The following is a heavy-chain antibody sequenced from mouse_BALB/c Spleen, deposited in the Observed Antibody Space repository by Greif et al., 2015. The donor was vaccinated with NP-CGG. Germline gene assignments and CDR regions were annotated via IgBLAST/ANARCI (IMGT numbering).Heavy chain of an antibody. Sequence: VQLQESGPGLVAPSQSLSITCTVSGFSLTSYGVHWVRQPPGKGLEWLGVIWAGGSTNYNSALMSRLSISKDNSKSQVFLKMNSLQTDDTAMYYCARDRSNDGYLFAYWGQGTLVTVSA. D-gene: IGHD2-3*01. J-gene: IGHJ3*01. CDR2: IWAGGST. CDR3: ARDRSNDGYLFAY. V-gene: IGHV2-9*02. CDR1: GFSLTSYG.